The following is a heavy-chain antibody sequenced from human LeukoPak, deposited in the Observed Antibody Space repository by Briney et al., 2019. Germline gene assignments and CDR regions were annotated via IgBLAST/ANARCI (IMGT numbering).Heavy chain of an antibody. Sequence: ASVKVSCKASGYTFTSYYMHWVRQAPGQGLEWMGIINPSGGSTSYAQKFRGRVTMTRDTSTSTVYMELSSLRSEDTAVYYCATQRGSYRWGTDFDYWGQGTLVTVSS. J-gene: IGHJ4*02. CDR2: INPSGGST. D-gene: IGHD3-16*01. V-gene: IGHV1-46*01. CDR1: GYTFTSYY. CDR3: ATQRGSYRWGTDFDY.